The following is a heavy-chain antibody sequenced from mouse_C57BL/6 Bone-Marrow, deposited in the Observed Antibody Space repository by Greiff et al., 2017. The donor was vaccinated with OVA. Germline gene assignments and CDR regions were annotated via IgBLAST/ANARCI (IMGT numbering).Heavy chain of an antibody. V-gene: IGHV1-50*01. CDR2: IDPSDSYT. J-gene: IGHJ4*01. CDR3: ARGGGTGAMDY. D-gene: IGHD4-1*01. CDR1: GYTFTSYW. Sequence: QVQLKQPGAELVKPGASVKLSCKASGYTFTSYWMQWVKQRPGQGLEWIGEIDPSDSYTNYNQKFKGKATLTVDTSSSTAYMQLSSLTSEDSAVYYCARGGGTGAMDYWGQGTSVTVSS.